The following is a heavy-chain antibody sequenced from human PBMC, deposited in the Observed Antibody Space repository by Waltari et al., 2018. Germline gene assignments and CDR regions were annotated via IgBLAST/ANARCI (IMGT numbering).Heavy chain of an antibody. D-gene: IGHD3-10*01. J-gene: IGHJ4*02. CDR1: GYTFTGYY. CDR3: AREAVQGVPDDY. V-gene: IGHV1-2*06. CDR2: INPNRGGT. Sequence: QVQLVQSGAEVKKPGASVKVSCKASGYTFTGYYMHWVRQAPGQGLEWMGRINPNRGGTNYAQKFQGRVTMTRDTSISTAYMELSRLRSDDTAVYYCAREAVQGVPDDYWGQGTLVTVSS.